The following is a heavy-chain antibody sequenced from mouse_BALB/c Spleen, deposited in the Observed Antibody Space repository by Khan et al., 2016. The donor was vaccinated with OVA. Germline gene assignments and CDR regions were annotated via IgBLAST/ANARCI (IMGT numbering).Heavy chain of an antibody. V-gene: IGHV2-6-7*01. CDR3: ARELRLGGFAY. Sequence: QLKQSGPGLVAPSQSLSITCTVSGFSLTGYGVNWVRQPPGKGLEWLGMIWSDGSTDYNSALKSRLSISKDNSKSQVFLKMNSLQTDDTARYYCARELRLGGFAYWGQGTLVTVSA. CDR2: IWSDGST. CDR1: GFSLTGYG. J-gene: IGHJ3*01. D-gene: IGHD1-2*01.